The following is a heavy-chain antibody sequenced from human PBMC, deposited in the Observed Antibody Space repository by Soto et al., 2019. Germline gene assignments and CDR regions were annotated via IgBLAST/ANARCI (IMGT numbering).Heavy chain of an antibody. J-gene: IGHJ4*02. CDR2: IFHTGNT. Sequence: QVQLQESGPGLVKPSGTLSLTCTISGVSISSGKWWSWVRQPPGEGLEWIGEIFHTGNTDYKPSLKSRVSILVDKCKNQFSLDLDSVTAADTAVYYCARNLFDSRGYPPEVWGQGILVTVSS. D-gene: IGHD3-22*01. V-gene: IGHV4-4*02. CDR1: GVSISSGKW. CDR3: ARNLFDSRGYPPEV.